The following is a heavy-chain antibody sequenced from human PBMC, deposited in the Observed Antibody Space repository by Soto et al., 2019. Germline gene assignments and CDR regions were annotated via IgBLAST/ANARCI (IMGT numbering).Heavy chain of an antibody. CDR1: GFTFSNFE. D-gene: IGHD2-15*01. CDR3: AREGYSGPYGLDV. J-gene: IGHJ6*02. CDR2: ITSRADTI. V-gene: IGHV3-48*03. Sequence: EVQLVESGGGLVQPGGSLRLSCAASGFTFSNFEMNWVRQAPGKGLEWLSYITSRADTIYLADSVKGRFTISRDNAKNSLYLQMNSLRAEDTAVYYCAREGYSGPYGLDVWGQGTTVTVSS.